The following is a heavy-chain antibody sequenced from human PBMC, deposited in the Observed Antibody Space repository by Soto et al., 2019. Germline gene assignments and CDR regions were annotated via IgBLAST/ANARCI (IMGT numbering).Heavy chain of an antibody. Sequence: QVLLVESGGGVVQPGGSLRLSCADSGFTFSASVMHWVRQAPGKGLEWMAILSYGAKNKYYADSVKGRFTISRDISESTLYLQMDSLRTEDTAVYYCVREEFEDGRGHFTNWGQGTLVSVSS. J-gene: IGHJ4*02. CDR3: VREEFEDGRGHFTN. CDR2: LSYGAKNK. CDR1: GFTFSASV. D-gene: IGHD3-3*01. V-gene: IGHV3-30*03.